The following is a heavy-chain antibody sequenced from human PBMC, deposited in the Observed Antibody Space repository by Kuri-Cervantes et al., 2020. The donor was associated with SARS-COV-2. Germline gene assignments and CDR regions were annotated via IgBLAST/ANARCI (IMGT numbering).Heavy chain of an antibody. CDR2: INTANGNT. D-gene: IGHD3-10*01. J-gene: IGHJ4*02. V-gene: IGHV1-3*04. CDR1: GYTFTMFS. CDR3: ARVPRGAVLDYFDY. Sequence: ASVKVSCKASGYTFTMFSIHWVRQAPGQRPEWMGWINTANGNTKYSQKFQGRVTISRDTSATTAYMGLSSLRSEDTAVYYCARVPRGAVLDYFDYWGQGTLVTVSS.